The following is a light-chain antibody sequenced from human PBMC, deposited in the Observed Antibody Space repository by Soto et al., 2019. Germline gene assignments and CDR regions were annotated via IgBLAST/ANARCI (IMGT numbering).Light chain of an antibody. CDR1: NRDVGGYDY. CDR3: SAYSRGSTLLL. V-gene: IGLV2-14*01. Sequence: QSALTQPASVSGSPGQSITIPCTGSNRDVGGYDYVSWYQQHPGKAPKLMIYGVSTRPSGVSNRFSGSKSGNTASLTISGLQAEDEADYYCSAYSRGSTLLLFGGGTKLTVL. J-gene: IGLJ3*02. CDR2: GVS.